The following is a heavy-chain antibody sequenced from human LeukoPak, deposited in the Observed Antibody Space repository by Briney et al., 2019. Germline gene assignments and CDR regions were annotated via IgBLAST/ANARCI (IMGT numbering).Heavy chain of an antibody. Sequence: SETLSLTCAVYGGSFSGYYWSWIRQPPGKGLGWIGYIYYSGSTYYNPSLKSRVTISVDTSKNQFSLKLSSVTAADTAVYYCARDQSPWSSEAFFYYWGQGTLVTVSS. CDR1: GGSFSGYY. V-gene: IGHV4-30-4*08. CDR2: IYYSGST. D-gene: IGHD3-3*01. J-gene: IGHJ4*02. CDR3: ARDQSPWSSEAFFYY.